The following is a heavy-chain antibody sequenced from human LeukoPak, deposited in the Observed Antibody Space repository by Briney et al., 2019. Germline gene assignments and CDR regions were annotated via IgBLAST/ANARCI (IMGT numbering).Heavy chain of an antibody. CDR3: ASAIVLMVYAAFDP. Sequence: SVKVSCKASRGTFSSYAISWVRQAPGQGLEWMGGIIPIFGTANYAQKFQGRVTITADESTSTAYVELSSLRSEDTAVYYCASAIVLMVYAAFDPWGQGTLVTVSS. CDR2: IIPIFGTA. J-gene: IGHJ5*02. CDR1: RGTFSSYA. V-gene: IGHV1-69*01. D-gene: IGHD2-8*01.